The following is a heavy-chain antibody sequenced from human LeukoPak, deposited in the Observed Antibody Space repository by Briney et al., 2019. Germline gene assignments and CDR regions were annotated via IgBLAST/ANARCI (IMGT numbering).Heavy chain of an antibody. Sequence: ASVKVSCKASGYTFTGYYMHWVRQAPGQGLEWMGWINPNSGGTNYAQKFQGRVTMTRDTSISTAYMELSRLRSDDTAVYYCARGYCSGGSCYVVYYHYYYGVDVWGQGTTVTVSS. CDR2: INPNSGGT. CDR1: GYTFTGYY. V-gene: IGHV1-2*02. CDR3: ARGYCSGGSCYVVYYHYYYGVDV. J-gene: IGHJ6*02. D-gene: IGHD2-15*01.